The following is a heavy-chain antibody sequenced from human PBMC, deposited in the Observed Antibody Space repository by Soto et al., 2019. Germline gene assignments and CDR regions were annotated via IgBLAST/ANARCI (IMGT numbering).Heavy chain of an antibody. CDR1: GYTFTSYG. Sequence: GASVKVSCKASGYTFTSYGISWVRQAPGQGLEWMGWISAYNGNTNYAQKLQGRVTMTTDTSTSTAYMELRSLRSDDTAVYYCAGGGWYGGWSYFVMDVWGGGTTVTVSS. CDR3: AGGGWYGGWSYFVMDV. CDR2: ISAYNGNT. D-gene: IGHD3-10*01. J-gene: IGHJ6*04. V-gene: IGHV1-18*04.